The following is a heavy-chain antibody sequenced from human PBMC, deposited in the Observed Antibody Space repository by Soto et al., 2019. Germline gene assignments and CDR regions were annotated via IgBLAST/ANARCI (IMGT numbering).Heavy chain of an antibody. CDR2: IIPIYGAA. CDR1: GDNFNTYT. D-gene: IGHD6-19*01. CDR3: AARVSVAGPAIDY. J-gene: IGHJ4*02. V-gene: IGHV1-69*01. Sequence: QVQLLQSGAEMKKPGSSVRVSCKPSGDNFNTYTITWVRQAPGQGLEWMGGIIPIYGAASYAQKFQDRGSITADGSTNTVYMESSSLTSEDTALYYCAARVSVAGPAIDYWGQGTRVTVSS.